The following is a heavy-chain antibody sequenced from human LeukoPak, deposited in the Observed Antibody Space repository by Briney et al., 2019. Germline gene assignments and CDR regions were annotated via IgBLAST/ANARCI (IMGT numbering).Heavy chain of an antibody. CDR1: GGSISSSSYY. Sequence: PSETLSLTCTVSGGSISSSSYYWGWIRQPPGKGLEWIGSIYYSGSTYYNPSLKSRVTISVDTSKNQFSLKLGSVTAADTAVYYCARVSRDGYNCLDYWGQGTLVTVSS. CDR2: IYYSGST. J-gene: IGHJ4*02. CDR3: ARVSRDGYNCLDY. D-gene: IGHD5-24*01. V-gene: IGHV4-39*07.